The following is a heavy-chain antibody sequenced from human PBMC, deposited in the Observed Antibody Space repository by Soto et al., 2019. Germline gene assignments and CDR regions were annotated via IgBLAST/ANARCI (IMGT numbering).Heavy chain of an antibody. J-gene: IGHJ4*02. Sequence: QVQLVQSGAEVKRPGASVKVSCKASGYSFTRYYMHWVRQAPGQGLEWMAIINPSDGGTTYAQKFQGRVTMTRDTFTSTVYMELSSLRSEDTAVYYCARVRCGSTSCLRLDYWGQGTLVTVSS. D-gene: IGHD2-2*01. CDR2: INPSDGGT. CDR1: GYSFTRYY. V-gene: IGHV1-46*01. CDR3: ARVRCGSTSCLRLDY.